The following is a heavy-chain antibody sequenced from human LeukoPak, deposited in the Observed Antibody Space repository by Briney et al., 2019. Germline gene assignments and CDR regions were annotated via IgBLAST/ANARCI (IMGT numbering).Heavy chain of an antibody. D-gene: IGHD6-19*01. V-gene: IGHV6-1*01. CDR1: GXSVSSNNAA. J-gene: IGHJ4*02. Sequence: SQTLSLTCAISGXSVSSNNAAWNWIRQSPSRGLEWLGRTYYRSKWYNDYAISVKSRITINPDTSKNQFSLQLSSVTPEDTAVYYCASGAVAGLAYWGKEPLVSVSS. CDR3: ASGAVAGLAY. CDR2: TYYRSKWYN.